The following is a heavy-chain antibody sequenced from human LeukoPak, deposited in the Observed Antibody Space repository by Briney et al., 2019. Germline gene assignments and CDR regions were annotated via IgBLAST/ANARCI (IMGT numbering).Heavy chain of an antibody. CDR1: GGSFRGYY. CDR2: INHSGST. D-gene: IGHD3-10*01. V-gene: IGHV4-34*01. J-gene: IGHJ4*02. Sequence: SETLSLTCAVYGGSFRGYYWSWIRQPPGKGLEWIGEINHSGSTNYNPSLKSRVTISVDTFKNQFSLKPSSVTAADTAVYYCACCMVARFGYWGQGTLVTVSS. CDR3: ACCMVARFGY.